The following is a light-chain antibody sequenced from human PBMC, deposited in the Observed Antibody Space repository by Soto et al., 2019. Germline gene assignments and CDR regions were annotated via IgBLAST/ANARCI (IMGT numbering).Light chain of an antibody. CDR1: NSDVGSHNF. J-gene: IGLJ3*02. V-gene: IGLV2-23*01. CDR2: EAS. Sequence: QSALTQPASVSGSPGQSITISCTGTNSDVGSHNFVSWYQQYPGKAPKLLIYEASKRPSGLSNRFSGYKSGNTASLTISGLQAEDAADYYCCSLTNGATWVFGGGTKLTVL. CDR3: CSLTNGATWV.